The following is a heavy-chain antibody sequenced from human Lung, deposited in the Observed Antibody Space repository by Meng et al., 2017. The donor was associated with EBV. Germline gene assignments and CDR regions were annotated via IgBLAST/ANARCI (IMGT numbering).Heavy chain of an antibody. D-gene: IGHD2-2*01. CDR2: INYSGIT. Sequence: QSGPGLLKPSETLSLPCGVSGRSFSSSYWSWIRQPPGKGLEWIGQINYSGITNYNPSLKSRVTISVDTSKNQFSLSLNSVTAADTAVYYCARGGTSSAPFDYWGQGTLVTSPQ. CDR1: GRSFSSSY. J-gene: IGHJ4*02. V-gene: IGHV4-34*01. CDR3: ARGGTSSAPFDY.